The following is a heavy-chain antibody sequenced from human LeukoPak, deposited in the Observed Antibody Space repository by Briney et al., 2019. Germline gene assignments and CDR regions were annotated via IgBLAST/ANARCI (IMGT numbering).Heavy chain of an antibody. CDR2: INHSGST. J-gene: IGHJ4*02. Sequence: SGTLSLTCAVYGGSFSGFYWSWIRQPPMKGLEWIGEINHSGSTNYNTSLKSRVIISVDTSKKQFSLKLTSVTAADTAVYYCARGTGDYARYYFDDWGQGTLVTVSS. CDR1: GGSFSGFY. D-gene: IGHD4-17*01. V-gene: IGHV4-34*01. CDR3: ARGTGDYARYYFDD.